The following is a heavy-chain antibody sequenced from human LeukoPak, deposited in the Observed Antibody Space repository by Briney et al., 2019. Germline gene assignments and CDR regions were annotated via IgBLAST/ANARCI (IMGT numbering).Heavy chain of an antibody. CDR1: GFTVSSNY. Sequence: GGSLRLSCAASGFTVSSNYMSWVRQAPGKGLEWVSVIYSGGSTYYADSVKGRFTISRDNSKNTLYLQMNSLRAEDTAVYYCARDHYDILTGYYHGGAFDIWGQGTVVTVSS. D-gene: IGHD3-9*01. J-gene: IGHJ3*02. CDR2: IYSGGST. V-gene: IGHV3-66*01. CDR3: ARDHYDILTGYYHGGAFDI.